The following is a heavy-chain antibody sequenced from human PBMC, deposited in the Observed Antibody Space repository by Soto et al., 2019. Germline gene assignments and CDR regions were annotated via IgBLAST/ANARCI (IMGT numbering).Heavy chain of an antibody. CDR1: GYSFTTYW. CDR3: ARRGYIDH. CDR2: IDPGDSDT. J-gene: IGHJ4*02. Sequence: RQISCKGSGYSFTTYWINWVRQMPGKGLEWMGRIDPGDSDTIYSPSFQGHVTISADKSISTAYLQWSSLKASDTAMYYCARRGYIDHWGQGTLVTVSS. V-gene: IGHV5-10-1*01.